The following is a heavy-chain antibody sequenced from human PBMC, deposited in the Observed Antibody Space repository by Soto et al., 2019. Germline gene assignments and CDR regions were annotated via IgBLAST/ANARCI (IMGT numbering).Heavy chain of an antibody. CDR2: VSHDGTL. J-gene: IGHJ4*02. CDR1: GFTYSNYA. D-gene: IGHD2-8*02. CDR3: VKDRSDTWSFDY. Sequence: ESGGGVVQPGTSLRLSCVASGFTYSNYAMHWVRQVPGKGLEWLAVVSHDGTLYPYADSVKGRFSISRDNSRKTLYLQMNSLRPEDTAVYYCVKDRSDTWSFDYWGQGTLVTVSS. V-gene: IGHV3-30*18.